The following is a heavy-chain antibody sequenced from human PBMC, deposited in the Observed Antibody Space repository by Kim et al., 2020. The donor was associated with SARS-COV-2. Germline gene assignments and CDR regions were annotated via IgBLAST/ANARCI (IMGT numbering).Heavy chain of an antibody. V-gene: IGHV4-31*03. Sequence: SETLSLTCTVSGGSISSGGYYWSWIRQHPGKGLEWIGYIYYSGSTYYNPSLKSRVTISVDTSKNQFSLKLSSVTAADTAVYYCARGVGVTMVRGVIGVVAFDIWGQGTMVTVSS. D-gene: IGHD3-10*01. CDR3: ARGVGVTMVRGVIGVVAFDI. CDR2: IYYSGST. CDR1: GGSISSGGYY. J-gene: IGHJ3*02.